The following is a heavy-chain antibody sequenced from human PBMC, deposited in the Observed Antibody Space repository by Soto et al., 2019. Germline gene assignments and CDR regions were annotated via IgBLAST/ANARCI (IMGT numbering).Heavy chain of an antibody. CDR1: GFTFSSNA. D-gene: IGHD2-15*01. CDR3: ATRDCSGGTCYFDY. V-gene: IGHV3-23*01. CDR2: TTASGDRT. Sequence: EVQLLESGGGLVQPGGSLRLSCSGSGFTFSSNAIHWVRQAPGKGLEWVSGTTASGDRTYYGDSVKGRFTISRDNSNNTLYLQMNSLRADDTAVYYCATRDCSGGTCYFDYWGQGTLVTVSS. J-gene: IGHJ4*02.